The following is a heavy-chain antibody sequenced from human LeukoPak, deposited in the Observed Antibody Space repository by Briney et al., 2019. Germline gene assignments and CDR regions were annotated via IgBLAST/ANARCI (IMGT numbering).Heavy chain of an antibody. CDR1: GFTFSSYW. D-gene: IGHD7-27*01. CDR2: IKQDGSEK. Sequence: GGSLRLSCAASGFTFSSYWMSWVRQAPGKGLEWVANIKQDGSEKYYVGSVKGRFTISRDNAKNSLYLQMNSLRAEDTAVYYCARDDLTGDRYYYYGMDVWGQGTTVTVSS. CDR3: ARDDLTGDRYYYYGMDV. V-gene: IGHV3-7*01. J-gene: IGHJ6*02.